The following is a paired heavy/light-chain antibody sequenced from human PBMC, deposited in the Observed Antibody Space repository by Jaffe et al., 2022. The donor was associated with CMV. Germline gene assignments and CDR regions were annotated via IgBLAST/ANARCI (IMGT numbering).Heavy chain of an antibody. J-gene: IGHJ6*02. CDR1: GFIFGNSA. CDR2: MSSSLGDT. V-gene: IGHV3-23*01. CDR3: AKVQPSYYYYGMDV. Sequence: EVQLLESGGGLVQPGGSLRLSCAASGFIFGNSAMSWVRQAPGKGLEWVSTMSSSLGDTYYADSVKGRFTISRDNFKNILYLQMNSLRVDDTAVYYCAKVQPSYYYYGMDVWGQGTTVTVSS.
Light chain of an antibody. J-gene: IGKJ4*01. V-gene: IGKV1-39*01. CDR3: QQSYITPAVT. CDR1: QSISTY. CDR2: AAS. Sequence: DIQMTQSPSSLSASVGDRVTITCRASQSISTYLNWYQHKPGKAPKLLIYAASSLYSGVPSRFSGSRSGTDFTLTISSLQPEDFATYFCQQSYITPAVTFGGGTKVEIK.